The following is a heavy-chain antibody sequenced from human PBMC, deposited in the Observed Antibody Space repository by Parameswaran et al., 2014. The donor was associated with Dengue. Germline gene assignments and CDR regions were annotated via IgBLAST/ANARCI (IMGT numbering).Heavy chain of an antibody. J-gene: IGHJ6*03. CDR3: ARVLDYYYYYMDV. CDR2: INHSGST. V-gene: IGHV4-34*01. Sequence: VRQMPGKGLEWIGEINHSGSTNYNPSLKSRVTISVDTSKNQFSLKLSSVTAADTAVYYCARVLDYYYYYMDVWGKGTTVTVSS.